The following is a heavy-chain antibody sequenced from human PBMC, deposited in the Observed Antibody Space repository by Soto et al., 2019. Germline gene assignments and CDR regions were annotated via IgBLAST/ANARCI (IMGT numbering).Heavy chain of an antibody. V-gene: IGHV4-31*02. Sequence: SETLSLTCTVSGASVRSGGHYWSWVRQFSGQGLEWIGYIQNTETTAYNPSLESRVFISLDTSRNQFSLKLKSVTVADTAVYYCAGGGDSWSQGTLVTVSS. CDR3: AGGGDS. D-gene: IGHD3-10*01. J-gene: IGHJ4*02. CDR2: IQNTETT. CDR1: GASVRSGGHY.